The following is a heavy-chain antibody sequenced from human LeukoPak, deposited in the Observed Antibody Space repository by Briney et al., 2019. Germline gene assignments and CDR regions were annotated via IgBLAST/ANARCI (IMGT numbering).Heavy chain of an antibody. V-gene: IGHV3-74*01. CDR2: INSDGSST. Sequence: GGSLRLSCAASGFTFSTYWMHWVRQAPGKGLMWVSRINSDGSSTSYADSVKGRFTISRDNAKNTLHLQMNNLRAEDMAVYYCARGRYYFEYWGQGTLVTVSS. J-gene: IGHJ4*02. CDR3: ARGRYYFEY. D-gene: IGHD3-3*01. CDR1: GFTFSTYW.